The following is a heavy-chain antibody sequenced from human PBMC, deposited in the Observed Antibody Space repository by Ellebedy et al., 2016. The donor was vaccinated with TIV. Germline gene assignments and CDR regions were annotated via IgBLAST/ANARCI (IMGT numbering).Heavy chain of an antibody. CDR3: ARNPPTYNWVDS. Sequence: PSETLSLTCTVSGGSISRSSYYWGWFRQPPGKGLEWIGNIYYSGNTDYNPSLKSRVIISVDTSKNPFSLKLRSVTAADTAVYYCARNPPTYNWVDSWGQGTLVTVSS. J-gene: IGHJ5*01. V-gene: IGHV4-39*01. CDR1: GGSISRSSYY. CDR2: IYYSGNT.